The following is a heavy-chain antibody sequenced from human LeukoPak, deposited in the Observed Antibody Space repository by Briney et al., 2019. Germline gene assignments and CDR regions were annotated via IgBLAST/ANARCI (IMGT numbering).Heavy chain of an antibody. J-gene: IGHJ3*02. Sequence: SETLSLTCSVSSGFISSYYWTWIRQSPGKGLEWIGYIYYTGSTSYNPSLQSRVTISVDTSKNQFSLKLSPVTAADTAVYYCARHRTVTTYGFDIWGQGTMVTVSS. CDR3: ARHRTVTTYGFDI. V-gene: IGHV4-59*08. CDR2: IYYTGST. D-gene: IGHD4-11*01. CDR1: SGFISSYY.